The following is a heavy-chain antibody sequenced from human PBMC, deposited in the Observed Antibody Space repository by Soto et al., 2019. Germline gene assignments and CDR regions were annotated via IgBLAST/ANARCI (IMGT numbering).Heavy chain of an antibody. CDR1: VGSISSGAYS. CDR3: ARSEMGTFDY. V-gene: IGHV4-30-4*08. Sequence: PSETLSLTCTFSVGSISSGAYSWSWIRQPPGKGLEWIGYIYYSASTYYNPSLKSRVTISVDTSKNQFSLKLSSVTAADTAVYYCARSEMGTFDYWGQGTMVTVSS. D-gene: IGHD1-1*01. J-gene: IGHJ4*02. CDR2: IYYSAST.